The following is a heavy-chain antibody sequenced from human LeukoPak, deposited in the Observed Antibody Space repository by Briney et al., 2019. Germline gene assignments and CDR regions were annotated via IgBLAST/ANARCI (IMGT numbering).Heavy chain of an antibody. V-gene: IGHV1-2*02. D-gene: IGHD6-13*01. J-gene: IGHJ5*02. Sequence: ASVKVSCKASGYTFTGYYIHWVRQAPGQGLEWMGWINPNSGSTNYAQQFQGRVTMTRDTSFSTPYMELSRLSSDDTAVYYCARIGKQLNWFDPWGQGTLVTVSS. CDR1: GYTFTGYY. CDR2: INPNSGST. CDR3: ARIGKQLNWFDP.